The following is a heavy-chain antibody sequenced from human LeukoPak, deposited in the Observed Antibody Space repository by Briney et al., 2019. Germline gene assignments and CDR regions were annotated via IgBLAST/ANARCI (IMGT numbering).Heavy chain of an antibody. D-gene: IGHD3-22*01. CDR2: IKGDGSQK. J-gene: IGHJ3*02. Sequence: PGGSLRLSCAASGFTFNNYWMTWVRQAPGKGLEWVANIKGDGSQKHYVDSVEGRFTISRDNAENSLYLQMNSLRAEDTAVYYCARDVNPRLVNYYDGSGYYFDGFDIWGQGTLVTVSS. V-gene: IGHV3-7*01. CDR1: GFTFNNYW. CDR3: ARDVNPRLVNYYDGSGYYFDGFDI.